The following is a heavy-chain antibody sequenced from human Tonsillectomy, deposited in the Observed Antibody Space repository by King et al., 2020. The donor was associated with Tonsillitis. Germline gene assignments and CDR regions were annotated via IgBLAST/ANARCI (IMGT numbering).Heavy chain of an antibody. CDR2: ISTSSNFI. Sequence: VQLVESGGGLVKPGGSLRLSCAASEFTFSTYSMNWVRQAPGKGLEWVSSISTSSNFIYYADSMKGRFTISRDNAKSSLYLQMDSLRAEDTAVYYCARERLANCGGDCYRPWYFDLWGRGTLVTVSS. CDR3: ARERLANCGGDCYRPWYFDL. J-gene: IGHJ2*01. V-gene: IGHV3-21*01. CDR1: EFTFSTYS. D-gene: IGHD2-21*02.